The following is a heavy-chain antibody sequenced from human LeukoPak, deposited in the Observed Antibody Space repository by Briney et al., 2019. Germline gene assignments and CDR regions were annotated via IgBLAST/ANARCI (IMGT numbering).Heavy chain of an antibody. Sequence: GGPLRLSCVASGLTVYTNCMSWVRQAPGKGLEWVSVIYSDGSTYYSDSVRGRFTISRDNSKNTLFLQMNSLRAEDTAVYYCARERIYFGSGGDLRDARLFYYYGLDVWGQGTTVTVSS. V-gene: IGHV3-53*01. J-gene: IGHJ6*02. D-gene: IGHD3-10*01. CDR1: GLTVYTNC. CDR3: ARERIYFGSGGDLRDARLFYYYGLDV. CDR2: IYSDGST.